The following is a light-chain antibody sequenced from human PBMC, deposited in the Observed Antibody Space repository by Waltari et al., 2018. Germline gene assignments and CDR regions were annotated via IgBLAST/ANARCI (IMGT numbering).Light chain of an antibody. CDR1: SSDVGRYKY. J-gene: IGLJ3*02. Sequence: QSPLTQPASVSGSPGQSITISCSGTSSDVGRYKYFSWFQQLPGKAPKPMIYDVQNRPSGVSTRFSGSKSGNTASLTISGLQAEDEADYYCSSYTADTTRVFGGGTKLTVL. V-gene: IGLV2-14*03. CDR2: DVQ. CDR3: SSYTADTTRV.